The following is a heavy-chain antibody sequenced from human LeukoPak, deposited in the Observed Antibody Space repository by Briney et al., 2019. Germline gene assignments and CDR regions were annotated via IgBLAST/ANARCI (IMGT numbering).Heavy chain of an antibody. Sequence: SVKVSCKASGGTFSSYAVSWVRQAPGQGLEWMGVIIPLFGKPNYAQKFQGRVTITADESTSTAYMDLSSLRSEDTAVYYCARGQLLSFFDYWGQGTLVTVSS. CDR1: GGTFSSYA. J-gene: IGHJ4*02. D-gene: IGHD2-2*01. CDR3: ARGQLLSFFDY. CDR2: IIPLFGKP. V-gene: IGHV1-69*13.